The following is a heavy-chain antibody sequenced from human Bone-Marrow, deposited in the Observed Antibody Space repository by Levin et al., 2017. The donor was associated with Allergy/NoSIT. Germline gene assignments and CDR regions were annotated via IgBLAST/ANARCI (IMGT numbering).Heavy chain of an antibody. V-gene: IGHV3-23*01. CDR1: GFTFSTYA. J-gene: IGHJ5*02. CDR3: ANGDFALGDFYRDHNWFDP. CDR2: ISGAGGTT. Sequence: QPGGSLRLSCTASGFTFSTYAMSWVRQAPGKGLEWVSSISGAGGTTYYGDSMKGQFTISRDNSKNTLYLQMNSLRDEDTAIYYCANGDFALGDFYRDHNWFDPWGQGTLVTVSS. D-gene: IGHD3-3*01.